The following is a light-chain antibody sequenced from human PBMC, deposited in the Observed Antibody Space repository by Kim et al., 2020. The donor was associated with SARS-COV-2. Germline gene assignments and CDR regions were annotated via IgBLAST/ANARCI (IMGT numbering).Light chain of an antibody. Sequence: GQAITLSCTGTSSDVGGYNYVSWYQQHPGKAPKLMIYDVSNRPSGVSNRFSGSKSGNTASLTISGLQAEDEADYYCSSYTSSSSWVFGGGTKVTVL. CDR2: DVS. CDR1: SSDVGGYNY. J-gene: IGLJ3*02. CDR3: SSYTSSSSWV. V-gene: IGLV2-14*03.